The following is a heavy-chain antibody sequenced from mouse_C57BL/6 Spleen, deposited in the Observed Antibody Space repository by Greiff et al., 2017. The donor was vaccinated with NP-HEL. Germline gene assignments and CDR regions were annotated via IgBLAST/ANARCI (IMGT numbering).Heavy chain of an antibody. CDR3: ARGGGSSYPYFDY. Sequence: QVQLQQSGAELVRPGSSVKLSCKASGYTFTSYWMHWVKQRPIQGLEWIGTIDPSDSETHYNQKFKDKATLTVDKSSSTAYMQLSSLTSEDSAVYYCARGGGSSYPYFDYWGQGTTLTVSS. CDR2: IDPSDSET. CDR1: GYTFTSYW. V-gene: IGHV1-52*01. J-gene: IGHJ2*01. D-gene: IGHD1-1*01.